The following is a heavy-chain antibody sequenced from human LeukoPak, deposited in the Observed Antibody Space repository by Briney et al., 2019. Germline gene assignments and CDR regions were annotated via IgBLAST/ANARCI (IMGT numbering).Heavy chain of an antibody. Sequence: GGSLRLSCAASGFTFSSYAMNWVRQAPGKGLEWVSAIGGSGDDTYYADSVKGRFTISRDNSKNTLCLQMNSLRAEDTAVYYCARDYDILTGSLVTAIPFDYWGQGTLVTVSS. V-gene: IGHV3-23*01. CDR1: GFTFSSYA. CDR2: IGGSGDDT. J-gene: IGHJ4*02. D-gene: IGHD3-9*01. CDR3: ARDYDILTGSLVTAIPFDY.